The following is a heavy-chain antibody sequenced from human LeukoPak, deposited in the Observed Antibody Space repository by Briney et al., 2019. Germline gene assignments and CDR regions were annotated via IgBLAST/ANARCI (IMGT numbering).Heavy chain of an antibody. Sequence: SETLSLTCGVYGGSFSGYYWSWIRQPPGKGLECIGEINHSGSTNYNPSLKSRVTISTDRSKKEVSLRLSSVTAADTAMYFCARHVDTALIGAFHIWGQGTMVTVS. CDR2: INHSGST. J-gene: IGHJ3*02. V-gene: IGHV4-34*01. D-gene: IGHD5-18*01. CDR3: ARHVDTALIGAFHI. CDR1: GGSFSGYY.